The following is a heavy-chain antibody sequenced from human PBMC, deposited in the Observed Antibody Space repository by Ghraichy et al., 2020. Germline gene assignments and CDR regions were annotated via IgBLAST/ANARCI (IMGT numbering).Heavy chain of an antibody. CDR1: AFPLTATGDA. V-gene: IGHV2-5*02. D-gene: IGHD3-22*01. Sequence: SGPTLVKPTQTLTLTCTFSAFPLTATGDALGWIRQPPGKALEWLALIYWDDDKRFSPSLRSRLSITKDTSKNQVVLTMTNVDPVDTGTYYCAHYFYGSIGGFDYWGQGTLVTVSS. CDR3: AHYFYGSIGGFDY. J-gene: IGHJ4*02. CDR2: IYWDDDK.